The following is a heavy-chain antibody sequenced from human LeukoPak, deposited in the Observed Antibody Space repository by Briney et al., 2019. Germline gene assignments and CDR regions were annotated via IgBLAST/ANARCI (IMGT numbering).Heavy chain of an antibody. V-gene: IGHV4-4*07. Sequence: PSETLSLTCTVSGGSISSYYWSWIRQPAGKGLEWIGRIYTSGSTNYNPSLKSRVTMSVDTSKNQFSLKPSSVTAADTAVYYCARDHSYGDSTVGLYYYYYYMDVWGKGTTVTVSS. D-gene: IGHD4-17*01. CDR1: GGSISSYY. CDR2: IYTSGST. J-gene: IGHJ6*03. CDR3: ARDHSYGDSTVGLYYYYYYMDV.